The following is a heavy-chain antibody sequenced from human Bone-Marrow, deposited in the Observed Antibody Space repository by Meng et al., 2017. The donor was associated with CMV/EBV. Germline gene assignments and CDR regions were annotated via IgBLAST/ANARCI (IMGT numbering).Heavy chain of an antibody. Sequence: GSLRLSCAVYGGSFSGYYWSWIRQPPGKGLEWIGEINHSGSTNYNPSLKSRVTISVDTSKNQFSLKLSSVTAADTAVYYCAREIGTSGLRWFRDGRLGDWGQGTLVTVSS. D-gene: IGHD3-10*01. V-gene: IGHV4-34*01. CDR2: INHSGST. CDR1: GGSFSGYY. CDR3: AREIGTSGLRWFRDGRLGD. J-gene: IGHJ4*02.